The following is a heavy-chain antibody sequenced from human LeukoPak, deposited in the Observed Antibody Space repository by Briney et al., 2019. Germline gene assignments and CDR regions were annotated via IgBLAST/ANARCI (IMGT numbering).Heavy chain of an antibody. D-gene: IGHD1-1*01. CDR2: INPNSGGT. CDR3: AREHRVRGTTGTGGAFDI. J-gene: IGHJ3*02. V-gene: IGHV1-2*02. Sequence: ASVKVSCKASGYTFTSYYMHWVRQAPGQGLEWMGWINPNSGGTNYAQKFQGRVTMTRDTSISTAYMELSRLRSDDTAVYYCAREHRVRGTTGTGGAFDIWGQGTMVTVSS. CDR1: GYTFTSYY.